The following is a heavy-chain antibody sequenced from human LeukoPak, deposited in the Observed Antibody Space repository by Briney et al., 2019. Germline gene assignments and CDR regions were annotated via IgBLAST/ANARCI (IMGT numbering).Heavy chain of an antibody. CDR3: ARAFRVDYYYMDV. J-gene: IGHJ6*03. V-gene: IGHV1-69*13. CDR1: GYTFTSYD. CDR2: IIPIFGTA. Sequence: SVKVSCKASGYTFTSYDINWVRQAPGQGLEWMGGIIPIFGTANYAQKFQGRVTITADESTSTAYMELSGLRSEDTAVYYRARAFRVDYYYMDVWGKGTTVTVSS. D-gene: IGHD3-10*01.